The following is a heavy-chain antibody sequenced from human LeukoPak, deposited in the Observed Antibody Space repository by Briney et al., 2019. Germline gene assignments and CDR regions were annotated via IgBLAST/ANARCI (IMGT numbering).Heavy chain of an antibody. D-gene: IGHD1-20*01. CDR3: ARSHITGTTSYFDY. J-gene: IGHJ4*02. Sequence: GGSLRLSCAASGFTFSSYWMHWVRRAPGKGLVWVSRINSDGSSTSYADSVKGRFTISRDKAKNTLYLQMNSLRAEDTAVYYCARSHITGTTSYFDYWGQGTLVTVSS. CDR2: INSDGSST. CDR1: GFTFSSYW. V-gene: IGHV3-74*01.